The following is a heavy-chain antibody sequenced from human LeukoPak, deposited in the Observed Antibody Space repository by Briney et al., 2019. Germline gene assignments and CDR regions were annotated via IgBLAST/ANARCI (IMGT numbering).Heavy chain of an antibody. CDR1: GFTFSSYE. D-gene: IGHD1-26*01. Sequence: QPGGSPRLSCAASGFTFSSYEMNWVRQAPGKGLEWVSYISSSGSTIYYADSVKGRFTISRDNAKNSLYLQMNSLRAEDTAVYYCARDWDPMYYLDYWGQGTLVTVSS. V-gene: IGHV3-48*03. J-gene: IGHJ4*02. CDR2: ISSSGSTI. CDR3: ARDWDPMYYLDY.